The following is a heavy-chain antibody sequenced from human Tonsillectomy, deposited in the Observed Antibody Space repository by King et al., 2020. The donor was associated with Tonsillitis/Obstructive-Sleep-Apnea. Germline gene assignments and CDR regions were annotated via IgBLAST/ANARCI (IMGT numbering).Heavy chain of an antibody. Sequence: QLVESGGGLVQPGGSLRLSCAASGLTLSHHDMNWVRQAPGRGLEWISFIDYISSVISYADSVKGGFTISRDNAKNSRYLQMSSLRDEDTAVYYCARDAEAQADSWGQGTLVTVSS. J-gene: IGHJ4*02. CDR2: IDYISSVI. CDR3: ARDAEAQADS. V-gene: IGHV3-48*02. CDR1: GLTLSHHD.